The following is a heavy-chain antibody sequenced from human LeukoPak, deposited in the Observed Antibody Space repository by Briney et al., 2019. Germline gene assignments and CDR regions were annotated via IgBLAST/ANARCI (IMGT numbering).Heavy chain of an antibody. CDR3: ARDQAAAGIDY. CDR2: ISSSSSYI. CDR1: GFTLSSYE. V-gene: IGHV3-21*01. J-gene: IGHJ4*02. Sequence: GGSLRLSCAASGFTLSSYEMNWVRQAPGKGLEWVSSISSSSSYIYYADSVKGRFTISRDNAKNSLYLQMNSLRAEDTAVYYCARDQAAAGIDYWGQGTLVTVSS. D-gene: IGHD6-13*01.